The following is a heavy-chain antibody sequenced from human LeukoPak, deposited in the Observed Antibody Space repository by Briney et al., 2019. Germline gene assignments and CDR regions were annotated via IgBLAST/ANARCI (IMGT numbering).Heavy chain of an antibody. Sequence: GGSLRLSCAASGFTFSSYWMSWVRQAPGKGLGWVANIKQDGSEKYYVDSVKGRFTISRDNAKNSLYLQMNSLRAEDTAVYYCARGGEERLRYFDWPMDVWGKGTTVTVSS. V-gene: IGHV3-7*01. D-gene: IGHD3-9*01. J-gene: IGHJ6*03. CDR1: GFTFSSYW. CDR2: IKQDGSEK. CDR3: ARGGEERLRYFDWPMDV.